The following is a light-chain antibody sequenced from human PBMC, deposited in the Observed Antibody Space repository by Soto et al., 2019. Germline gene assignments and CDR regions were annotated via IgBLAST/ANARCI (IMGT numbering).Light chain of an antibody. Sequence: EIVMTQSPATLSVSPGERATLSCRASQSVSSNLAWYQQKAGQAPRLLINGASTRATGIPARFSGSGSGTEFTLTISSLQSEFFAVYYCQQYNNWPPRYTFGQGTKLEIK. CDR1: QSVSSN. V-gene: IGKV3-15*01. CDR2: GAS. CDR3: QQYNNWPPRYT. J-gene: IGKJ2*01.